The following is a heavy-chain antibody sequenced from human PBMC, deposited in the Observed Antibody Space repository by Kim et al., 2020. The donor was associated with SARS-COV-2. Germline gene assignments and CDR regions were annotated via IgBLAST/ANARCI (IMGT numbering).Heavy chain of an antibody. Sequence: GGSLRLSCAASGFTFSSYAMHWVRQAPGKGLEWVAVISYDGSNKYYADSVKGRFTISRDNSKNTLYLRMNSLRAEDTAVYYCARDRGRFLEWLGSFDYWG. V-gene: IGHV3-30-3*01. CDR3: ARDRGRFLEWLGSFDY. CDR2: ISYDGSNK. J-gene: IGHJ4*01. D-gene: IGHD3-3*01. CDR1: GFTFSSYA.